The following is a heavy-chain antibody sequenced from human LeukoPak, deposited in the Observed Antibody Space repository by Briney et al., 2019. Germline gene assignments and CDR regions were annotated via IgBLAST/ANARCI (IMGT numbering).Heavy chain of an antibody. CDR2: ISGSGGST. J-gene: IGHJ6*02. D-gene: IGHD3-10*01. Sequence: GGSLRLSCVASGLSVSSNYMSWVRQAPGKGLEWVSAISGSGGSTYYADPVKGRFTISRDNSKNTLYLQMNSLRAEDTALYYCAKGGASGSYYTASYYYAMDVWGQGTTVTVSS. V-gene: IGHV3-23*01. CDR3: AKGGASGSYYTASYYYAMDV. CDR1: GLSVSSNY.